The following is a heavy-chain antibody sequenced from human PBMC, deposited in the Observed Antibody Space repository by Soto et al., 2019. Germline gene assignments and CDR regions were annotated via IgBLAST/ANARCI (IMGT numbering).Heavy chain of an antibody. D-gene: IGHD3-10*01. V-gene: IGHV3-53*01. CDR3: ARDSGMIRGSYGVDV. CDR2: IYRSGAT. Sequence: WGSLRLSCAVSGFTLNSNYLTWVRQAPGKGLEWVSVIYRSGATYYPDSVRGRCTASRDYSHNTLYLQMDSLRVKDTAVYYCARDSGMIRGSYGVDVWGPGTTGTVSS. J-gene: IGHJ6*02. CDR1: GFTLNSNY.